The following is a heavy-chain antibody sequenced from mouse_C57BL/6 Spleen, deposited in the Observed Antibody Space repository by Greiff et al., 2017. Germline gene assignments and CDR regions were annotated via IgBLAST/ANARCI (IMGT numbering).Heavy chain of an antibody. CDR1: GYTFTDYE. CDR2: IDPETGGT. V-gene: IGHV1-15*01. CDR3: TRGDYDVEDAMDY. Sequence: VQLQQSGAELVRPGASVTLSCKASGYTFTDYEMHWVKQTPVHGLEWIGAIDPETGGTAYNQKFKGKAILTADKSSSTAYMELRSLTSEDSAVYYCTRGDYDVEDAMDYWGQGTSVTVSS. D-gene: IGHD2-4*01. J-gene: IGHJ4*01.